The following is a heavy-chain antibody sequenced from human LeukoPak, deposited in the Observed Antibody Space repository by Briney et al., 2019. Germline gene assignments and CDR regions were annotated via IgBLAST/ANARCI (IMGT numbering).Heavy chain of an antibody. CDR2: INPNSGGT. J-gene: IGHJ4*02. V-gene: IGHV1-2*02. CDR1: GYTFTGYY. CDR3: ARENDSTHYYFDH. D-gene: IGHD1-1*01. Sequence: PWASVKVSCKASGYTFTGYYMHWVRQAPGQGLEWMGWINPNSGGTNYAQKFQGRVTMTRDTSISTAYMELSRLRSDDTAVYYCARENDSTHYYFDHWGQGTLVTVSS.